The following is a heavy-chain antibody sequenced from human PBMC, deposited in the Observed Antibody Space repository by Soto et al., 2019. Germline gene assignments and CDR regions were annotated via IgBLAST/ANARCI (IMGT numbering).Heavy chain of an antibody. CDR2: ISYDGSVQ. D-gene: IGHD3-10*01. CDR1: GFTFSNYG. Sequence: GGSLRLSCAASGFTFSNYGIHWVRQAPGRGLEWVAVISYDGSVQVYADSVKGRFTISRDNSKNTLYLQMNTLSAEDTAVYYCVKKSLLYGSPSYYDYWGQGTLVTVSS. J-gene: IGHJ4*02. CDR3: VKKSLLYGSPSYYDY. V-gene: IGHV3-30*18.